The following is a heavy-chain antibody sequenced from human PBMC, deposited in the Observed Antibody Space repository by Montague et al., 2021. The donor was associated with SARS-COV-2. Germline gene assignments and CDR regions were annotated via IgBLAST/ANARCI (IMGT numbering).Heavy chain of an antibody. CDR1: GGSFSGYY. CDR3: ARGDIVVVPAALGIAFYYYYYMDV. D-gene: IGHD2-2*01. V-gene: IGHV4-34*01. Sequence: ETLSLTCAVYGGSFSGYYWSWIRQPPGKGLEWIGEINHSGSTNYNPSLKSRVTISVDTSKNQFSLKLSSATAADTAVYYCARGDIVVVPAALGIAFYYYYYMDVWGKGTTVTVPS. CDR2: INHSGST. J-gene: IGHJ6*03.